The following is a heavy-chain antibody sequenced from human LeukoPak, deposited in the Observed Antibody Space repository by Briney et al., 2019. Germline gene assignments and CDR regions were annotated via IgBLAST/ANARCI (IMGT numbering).Heavy chain of an antibody. V-gene: IGHV3-21*01. CDR3: ARSDSRGWCYSY. J-gene: IGHJ4*02. Sequence: PGGSLRLSCAASGFTFTSYTMNWVRQAPGKGLEWVSSISSSGSYIYYADSLKGRFTISRDNAKNSLYLQMNSLRAEDTAVYYCARSDSRGWCYSYWGQGTLVTVSS. CDR1: GFTFTSYT. D-gene: IGHD6-19*01. CDR2: ISSSGSYI.